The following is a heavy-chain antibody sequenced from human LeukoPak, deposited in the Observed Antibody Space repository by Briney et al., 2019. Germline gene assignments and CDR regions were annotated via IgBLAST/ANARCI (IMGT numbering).Heavy chain of an antibody. CDR3: ASSYYYGSSGYSYFDY. J-gene: IGHJ4*02. CDR1: GGSFSGYY. V-gene: IGHV4-59*10. D-gene: IGHD3-22*01. CDR2: VYTSGST. Sequence: SETLSLTCAVYGGSFSGYYWSWIRQPAGKGLEWIGRVYTSGSTNYNPSLKSRVTMSVDTSKNQFSLKLTSVTAADTAVYYCASSYYYGSSGYSYFDYWGQGTLVTVSS.